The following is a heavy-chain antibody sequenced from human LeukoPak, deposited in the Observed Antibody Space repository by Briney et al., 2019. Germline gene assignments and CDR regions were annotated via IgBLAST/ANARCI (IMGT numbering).Heavy chain of an antibody. V-gene: IGHV3-49*04. J-gene: IGHJ4*02. D-gene: IGHD4-17*01. Sequence: GGSLRLSCTVSGFTFEDFAMTWVRQAPGKGLEWVGFIRRRAYGGTTDYAASVKGRLTISIDDSKNIAFLQMNSLKTEDTAIYFCSRDSHGDYIYDYWGKGTLVTVSS. CDR3: SRDSHGDYIYDY. CDR2: IRRRAYGGTT. CDR1: GFTFEDFA.